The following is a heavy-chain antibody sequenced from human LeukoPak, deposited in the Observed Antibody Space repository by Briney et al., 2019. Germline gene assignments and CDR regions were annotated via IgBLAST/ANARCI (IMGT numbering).Heavy chain of an antibody. CDR1: GFTFSDYY. V-gene: IGHV3-11*04. D-gene: IGHD2-2*01. Sequence: GGSLRLSCAASGFTFSDYYLSWIRQAPGKGLEWVSYIRSSGDTIYYADSVKGRFTISRDNAKNSLYLQMNSLRAEDTAVYYCARDPCSTTSCHSYYYYMDVWGKGTTVTVSS. CDR3: ARDPCSTTSCHSYYYYMDV. CDR2: IRSSGDTI. J-gene: IGHJ6*03.